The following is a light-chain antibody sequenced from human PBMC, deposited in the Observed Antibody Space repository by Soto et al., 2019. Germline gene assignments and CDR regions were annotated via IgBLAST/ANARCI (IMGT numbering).Light chain of an antibody. CDR2: DVG. Sequence: QSALTQPASVSGSPGQSITISCTGTSSNIGGYNYVSWYQQHPGKAPKLIIYDVGSRPSGVSNRFSGSKSANTASLTISGLQAEDEADYYCSSYTSSSTEVFGTGNKVTVL. J-gene: IGLJ1*01. CDR3: SSYTSSSTEV. V-gene: IGLV2-14*03. CDR1: SSNIGGYNY.